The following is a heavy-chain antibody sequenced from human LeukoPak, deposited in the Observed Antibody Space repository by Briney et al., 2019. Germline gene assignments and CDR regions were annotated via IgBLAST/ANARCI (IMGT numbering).Heavy chain of an antibody. CDR2: IYASGST. Sequence: SETLSLTCTVSGDSITNYYWSWIRQPAGKGLEWIGRIYASGSTNYNPSFKSRVTMSVDTSNKQFSLKLKSVSAADTAVYYCARGLLSSGTYYFDYWGQGTLVTVSS. V-gene: IGHV4-4*07. D-gene: IGHD3-10*01. CDR1: GDSITNYY. CDR3: ARGLLSSGTYYFDY. J-gene: IGHJ4*02.